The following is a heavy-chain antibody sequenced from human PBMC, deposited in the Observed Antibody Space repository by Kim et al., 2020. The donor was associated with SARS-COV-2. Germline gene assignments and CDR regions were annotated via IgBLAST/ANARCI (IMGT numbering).Heavy chain of an antibody. CDR1: GYTFTGYY. CDR3: ARDFNGGLAPGRFWFVP. J-gene: IGHJ5*02. Sequence: ASVKVSCKASGYTFTGYYILWLRQAPGQGLEWLGRINPINGGTDLAQKFQGRVNMTRDTSISTAYMELSGLTSGDTAVYFFARDFNGGLAPGRFWFVPW. V-gene: IGHV1-2*06. D-gene: IGHD3-10*01. CDR2: INPINGGT.